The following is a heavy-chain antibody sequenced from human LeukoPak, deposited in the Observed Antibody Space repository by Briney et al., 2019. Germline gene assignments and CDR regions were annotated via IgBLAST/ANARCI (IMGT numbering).Heavy chain of an antibody. V-gene: IGHV3-23*01. Sequence: GGSLRLSCAASGFTFSSYAMSWVRQAPRKGLEWVSAISGSGGSTYYADSVKGRFTISRDNSKNTLYPQMNSLTAEDTAAYYCAKVSSPIVVVPAAILDYWGQGTPVTVSS. CDR3: AKVSSPIVVVPAAILDY. CDR2: ISGSGGST. CDR1: GFTFSSYA. J-gene: IGHJ4*02. D-gene: IGHD2-2*01.